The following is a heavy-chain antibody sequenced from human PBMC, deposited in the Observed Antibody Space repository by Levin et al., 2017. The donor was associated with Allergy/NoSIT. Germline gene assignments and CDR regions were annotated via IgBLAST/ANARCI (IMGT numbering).Heavy chain of an antibody. CDR1: GLSLNNAW. J-gene: IGHJ3*02. V-gene: IGHV3-15*01. D-gene: IGHD6-19*01. Sequence: PGGSLRLSCAASGLSLNNAWVSWVRQAPGKGLEWVGRIKSKNHGGTTDYAAPVKGRFTISRDESKDTLYVQMNSLKTEDTAVYYCTPEHDVSGWYGAFDIWGQGATITVSS. CDR2: IKSKNHGGTT. CDR3: TPEHDVSGWYGAFDI.